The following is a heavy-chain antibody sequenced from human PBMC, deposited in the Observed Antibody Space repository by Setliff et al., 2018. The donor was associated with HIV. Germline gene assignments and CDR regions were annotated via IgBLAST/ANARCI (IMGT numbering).Heavy chain of an antibody. CDR1: RYTFTNYY. D-gene: IGHD3-10*01. CDR2: IDPVNGET. J-gene: IGHJ4*01. CDR3: ATSRVVRRVPLPFDY. V-gene: IGHV1-69-2*01. Sequence: GASVKVSCKASRYTFTNYYIHWVQQAPGKGLEWMGRIDPVNGETTYAENFQGRVAITADTSTDTAYLKLNSLTSDDTAVYYCATSRVVRRVPLPFDYWGQGTLVTVSS.